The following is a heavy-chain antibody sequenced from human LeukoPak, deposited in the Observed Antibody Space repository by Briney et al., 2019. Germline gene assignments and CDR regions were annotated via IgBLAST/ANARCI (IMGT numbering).Heavy chain of an antibody. CDR1: GGSISTSY. Sequence: SETLFLTCTVSGGSISTSYWSWIRQPPGNGLEWIGYFSYSGTTNYNPSLRSRVTISVDTSKNQFSLKLTSVTAADTAVYYCARGPHNSRLWDYWYFDLWGRGTLVTVSS. D-gene: IGHD1-26*01. CDR3: ARGPHNSRLWDYWYFDL. J-gene: IGHJ2*01. CDR2: FSYSGTT. V-gene: IGHV4-59*01.